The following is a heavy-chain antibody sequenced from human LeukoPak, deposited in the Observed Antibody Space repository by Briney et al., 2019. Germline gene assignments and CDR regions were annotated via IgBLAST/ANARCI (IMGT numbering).Heavy chain of an antibody. CDR2: ISEDGSEK. V-gene: IGHV3-7*04. CDR1: GFTFSSYW. J-gene: IGHJ4*02. D-gene: IGHD4-23*01. Sequence: PGGSLRLSCAASGFTFSSYWMSWVRQAPGKGLEWVAKISEDGSEKYYVDSVEGRLTISRDNAKNSLCLQMNSLRAEDTAVYYCAKVPHYGGNSPYFDSWGQGTLVTVSS. CDR3: AKVPHYGGNSPYFDS.